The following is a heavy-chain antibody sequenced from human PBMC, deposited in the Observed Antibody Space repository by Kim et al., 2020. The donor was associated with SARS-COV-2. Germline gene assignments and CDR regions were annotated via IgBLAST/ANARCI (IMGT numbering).Heavy chain of an antibody. Sequence: SETLSLTCTVSGGSISSYYWSWIRQPPGKGLEWIGYIYYSGSTNYNPSLKSRVTISVDTSKNQFSLKLSSVTAADTAVYYCASLHDYGDYVVDYWGQGTLVTVSS. V-gene: IGHV4-59*01. CDR2: IYYSGST. CDR3: ASLHDYGDYVVDY. D-gene: IGHD4-17*01. J-gene: IGHJ4*02. CDR1: GGSISSYY.